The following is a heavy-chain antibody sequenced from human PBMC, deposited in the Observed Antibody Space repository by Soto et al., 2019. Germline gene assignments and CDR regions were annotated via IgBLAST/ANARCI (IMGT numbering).Heavy chain of an antibody. V-gene: IGHV4-30-2*05. J-gene: IGHJ6*02. CDR3: ARVPSPFDFYYAMDV. D-gene: IGHD3-16*01. CDR1: GGSISSGGYS. CDR2: IFSSGTT. Sequence: NPSETLSLTCAVSGGSISSGGYSWSWIRQPPGKGLEWIGYIFSSGTTYYNPSLKSRLTMSLDTSQNQFSLKLNSVTAADTAVYFCARVPSPFDFYYAMDVWGQGTTVTVSS.